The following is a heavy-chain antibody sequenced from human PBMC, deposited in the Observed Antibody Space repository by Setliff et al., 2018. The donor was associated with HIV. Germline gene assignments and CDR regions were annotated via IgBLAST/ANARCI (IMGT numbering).Heavy chain of an antibody. Sequence: SETLSLTCAVYGGSFSGYYWSWIRQPPGKGLEWIGEIYHSGSTNYNPSLKSRVTISVDTSKNQFSLKLSAVTAADTAVYYCARDHVFGSRTGFDPWGPGILVTVSS. J-gene: IGHJ5*02. CDR1: GGSFSGYY. V-gene: IGHV4-34*01. CDR3: ARDHVFGSRTGFDP. CDR2: IYHSGST. D-gene: IGHD3-10*01.